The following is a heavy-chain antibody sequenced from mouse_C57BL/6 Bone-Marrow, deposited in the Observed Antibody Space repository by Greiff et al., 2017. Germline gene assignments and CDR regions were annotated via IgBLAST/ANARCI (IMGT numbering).Heavy chain of an antibody. Sequence: EVQVVESEGGLVQPGSSMKLSCTASGFTFSDYYMALVRQVPEKGLEWVANINYDGSSTYYLDSLKSRFIISRDNAKNILYLQMSSLKSEDTATYYCARDRRANWDWYFDVWGTGTTVTVSS. V-gene: IGHV5-16*01. CDR3: ARDRRANWDWYFDV. CDR1: GFTFSDYY. CDR2: INYDGSST. D-gene: IGHD4-1*01. J-gene: IGHJ1*03.